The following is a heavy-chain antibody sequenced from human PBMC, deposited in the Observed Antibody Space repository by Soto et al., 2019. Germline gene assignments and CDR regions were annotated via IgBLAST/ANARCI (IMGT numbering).Heavy chain of an antibody. CDR2: IYYSGST. D-gene: IGHD3-16*01. CDR1: GGSISSYY. V-gene: IGHV4-59*01. J-gene: IGHJ5*02. Sequence: SETLSLTCTVSGGSISSYYWSWIRQPPGKGLEWIGYIYYSGSTNYNPSLKSRVTISVDTSKNQFSLKLSSVTAADTAVYYCARVIMIKFGTNNWFDPWGQGTLVTVSS. CDR3: ARVIMIKFGTNNWFDP.